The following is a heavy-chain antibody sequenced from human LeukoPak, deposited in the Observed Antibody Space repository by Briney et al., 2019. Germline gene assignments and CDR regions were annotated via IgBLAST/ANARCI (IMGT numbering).Heavy chain of an antibody. CDR2: IIPIFGTA. Sequence: SVKVSCKASGGTFSSYAISWVRQAPGQGLEWMGGIIPIFGTANYAQKFQGRVTITADESTSTAYMELSSLRSEDTAVYYCARGLRDIVVVPAAFPYYYMDVWGKGTTVTISS. V-gene: IGHV1-69*13. CDR1: GGTFSSYA. J-gene: IGHJ6*03. D-gene: IGHD2-2*01. CDR3: ARGLRDIVVVPAAFPYYYMDV.